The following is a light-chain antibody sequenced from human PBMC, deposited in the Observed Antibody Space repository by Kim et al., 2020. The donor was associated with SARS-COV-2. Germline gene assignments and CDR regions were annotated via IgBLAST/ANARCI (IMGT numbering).Light chain of an antibody. CDR1: SSAVGTYNL. J-gene: IGLJ1*01. CDR3: CSYAGGPYV. Sequence: PGQSLTISCTGSSSAVGTYNLISWYQHHPGKAPKFMIYDVSKQTSGASSRFSGSKSGNTASLTISDLQAEDEADYYCCSYAGGPYVFGTGTKVTVL. V-gene: IGLV2-23*02. CDR2: DVS.